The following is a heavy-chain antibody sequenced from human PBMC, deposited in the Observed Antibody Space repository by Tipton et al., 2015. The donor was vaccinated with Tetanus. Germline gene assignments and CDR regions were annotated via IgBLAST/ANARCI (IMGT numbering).Heavy chain of an antibody. CDR1: GFTFSSYA. J-gene: IGHJ3*01. V-gene: IGHV3-23*01. Sequence: SLRLSCAASGFTFSSYAMSWVRQAPGEGLEWVSAISGSGGSTYYADSVKGRFTISRDNSKNTLYLQMNSLRAEDTAVYYCAKDRGGGRGCFPWWGQGTMVTVSS. CDR2: ISGSGGST. CDR3: AKDRGGGRGCFPW. D-gene: IGHD6-19*01.